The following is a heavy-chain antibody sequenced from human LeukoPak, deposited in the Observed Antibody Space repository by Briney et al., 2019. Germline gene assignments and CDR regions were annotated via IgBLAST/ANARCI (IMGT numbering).Heavy chain of an antibody. Sequence: ASVKVSCKASGYTFTGYYMHWVRQAPGQGLEWMGRINPNSGGTNYAQKFQGRATMTRDTSISTAYMELSRLRSDDTAVYYCARVLTGYYNFDYWGQGTLVTVSS. CDR3: ARVLTGYYNFDY. V-gene: IGHV1-2*06. J-gene: IGHJ4*02. D-gene: IGHD3-9*01. CDR2: INPNSGGT. CDR1: GYTFTGYY.